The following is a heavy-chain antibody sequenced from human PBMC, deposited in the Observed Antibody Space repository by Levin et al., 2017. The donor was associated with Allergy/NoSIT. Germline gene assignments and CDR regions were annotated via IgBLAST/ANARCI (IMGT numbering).Heavy chain of an antibody. V-gene: IGHV4-39*01. D-gene: IGHD6-19*01. J-gene: IGHJ5*02. CDR2: IYYSGST. CDR3: ARHPAEVGWSSRPYNWFDP. Sequence: SETLSLTCTVSGGSISSSSYYWGWIRQPPGKGLEWIGSIYYSGSTYYNPSLKSRVTISVDTSKNQFSLKLSSVTAADTAVYYCARHPAEVGWSSRPYNWFDPWGQGTLVTVSS. CDR1: GGSISSSSYY.